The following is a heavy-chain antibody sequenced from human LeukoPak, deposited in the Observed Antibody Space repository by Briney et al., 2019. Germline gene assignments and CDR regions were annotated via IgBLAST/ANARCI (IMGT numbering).Heavy chain of an antibody. V-gene: IGHV4-4*07. CDR2: IYTSGST. Sequence: SGTLSLTCTVCGGSISIYYWSWIRQPAGKGLEWIGRIYTSGSTNYNPSLKSRVTMSVDTSKNQFSLKLSSVTAADTAVYYCARELAYCGGDCYSPMVWGQGTLVTVSS. D-gene: IGHD2-21*02. CDR3: ARELAYCGGDCYSPMV. CDR1: GGSISIYY. J-gene: IGHJ4*02.